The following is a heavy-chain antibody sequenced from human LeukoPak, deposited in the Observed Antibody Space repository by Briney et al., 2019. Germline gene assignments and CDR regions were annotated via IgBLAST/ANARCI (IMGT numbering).Heavy chain of an antibody. D-gene: IGHD6-6*01. V-gene: IGHV1-18*01. CDR3: AREQGHSSSSADAFDI. J-gene: IGHJ3*02. CDR2: ISAYNGNT. CDR1: GYTFTSYG. Sequence: GASVEVSCKASGYTFTSYGISWVRQAPGQGLEWMGWISAYNGNTNYAQKLQGRVTMTTDTSTSTAYMELRSLRSDDTAVYYCAREQGHSSSSADAFDIWGQGTMVTVSS.